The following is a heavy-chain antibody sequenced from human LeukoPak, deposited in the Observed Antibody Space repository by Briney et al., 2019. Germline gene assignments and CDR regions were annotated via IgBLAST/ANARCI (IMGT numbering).Heavy chain of an antibody. V-gene: IGHV3-23*01. Sequence: GGSLRLSCAVSGITLSNYGMSWVRQAPGKGLEWVAGLSGRGGGTNYADSVQGRFTISRDNPKNTLYLQMNSLRAEDTAVYFCAKRGVVIRVFLVGFHKEAYYFDSWGQGALVTVSS. CDR2: LSGRGGGT. D-gene: IGHD3-10*01. CDR3: AKRGVVIRVFLVGFHKEAYYFDS. CDR1: GITLSNYG. J-gene: IGHJ4*02.